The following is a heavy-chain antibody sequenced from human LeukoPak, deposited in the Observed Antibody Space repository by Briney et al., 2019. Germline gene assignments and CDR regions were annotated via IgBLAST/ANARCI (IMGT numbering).Heavy chain of an antibody. V-gene: IGHV3-30*03. CDR3: ARDLSERYSTDY. Sequence: PGGSLRLSCAASGFTFSSYSMNWVRQAPGKGLEWVAFISWDGNTKYYADSVKGRFTISRDNSQNTLDLQMNSLRAEDTAVYYCARDLSERYSTDYWGQGTLVTVSS. J-gene: IGHJ4*02. D-gene: IGHD1-26*01. CDR2: ISWDGNTK. CDR1: GFTFSSYS.